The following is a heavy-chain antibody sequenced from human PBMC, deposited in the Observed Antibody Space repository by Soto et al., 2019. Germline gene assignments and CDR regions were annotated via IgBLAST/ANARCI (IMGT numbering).Heavy chain of an antibody. CDR1: GGSITSYD. Sequence: SQTLSLTCVVSGGSITSYDWSWIRQFPGKGLECIAYTAYNANTNYNPSLKSRVTISMDTPKNQLSLKLTSMTAADTAVYYCARDMHAGFTHYSDPWGQGTLVTVSS. CDR2: TAYNANT. J-gene: IGHJ5*02. CDR3: ARDMHAGFTHYSDP. V-gene: IGHV4-59*01. D-gene: IGHD2-15*01.